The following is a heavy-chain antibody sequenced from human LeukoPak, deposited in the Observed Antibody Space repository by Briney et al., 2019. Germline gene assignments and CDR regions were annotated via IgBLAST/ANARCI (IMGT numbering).Heavy chain of an antibody. J-gene: IGHJ3*02. D-gene: IGHD6-13*01. CDR1: GFTFSSYW. CDR3: ARGGSSWSAFDI. Sequence: GGSLRLSCAASGFTFSSYWMHWVRQAPGKGLVWVSRISSVGSSTTYADSVKVRFTISRDNAKNTLYLQMNSLRAEDTAVYYCARGGSSWSAFDIWGQGTMVTVSS. V-gene: IGHV3-74*01. CDR2: ISSVGSST.